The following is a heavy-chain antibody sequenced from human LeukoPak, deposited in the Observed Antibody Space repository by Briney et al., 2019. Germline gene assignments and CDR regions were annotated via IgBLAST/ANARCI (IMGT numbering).Heavy chain of an antibody. D-gene: IGHD3-9*01. CDR3: ARGAGLRYGSDY. J-gene: IGHJ4*02. Sequence: GGSLRLSCAASGFILSNYWMSWVRQAPGKGLEWVTNIKSDGSEINYVDSVKGRFTISRDNAKNSLYLQMNSLRAEDTAVYYCARGAGLRYGSDYWGQGTLVTVFS. CDR1: GFILSNYW. V-gene: IGHV3-7*03. CDR2: IKSDGSEI.